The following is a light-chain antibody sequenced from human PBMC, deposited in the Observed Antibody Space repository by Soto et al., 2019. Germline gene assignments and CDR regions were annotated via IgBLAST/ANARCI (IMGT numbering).Light chain of an antibody. J-gene: IGLJ2*01. CDR1: SSDIGVYNY. V-gene: IGLV2-14*01. Sequence: QSALTQPASVSGSLGQSITISCTGTSSDIGVYNYVSWYQQHPGKAPKLMIYEVSNRPSGVSNRFSGSKSGNTASLTISGLQAEDEAYYYCSSYTTSTIVVFGGGTKLTVL. CDR2: EVS. CDR3: SSYTTSTIVV.